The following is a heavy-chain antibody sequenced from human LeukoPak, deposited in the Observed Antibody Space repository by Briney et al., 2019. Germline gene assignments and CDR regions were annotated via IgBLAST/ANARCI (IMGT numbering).Heavy chain of an antibody. CDR3: ARDLSSGYNNWFDP. D-gene: IGHD3-22*01. Sequence: NPSETLSLTCTVSGGSISSYYWSWIRQPPGKGLEWIGYIYYSGSTNYNPSLKSRVTISVDTSKNQFSLKLSSVTAADTAVYYCARDLSSGYNNWFDPWGQGTLVTVSS. J-gene: IGHJ5*02. V-gene: IGHV4-59*01. CDR2: IYYSGST. CDR1: GGSISSYY.